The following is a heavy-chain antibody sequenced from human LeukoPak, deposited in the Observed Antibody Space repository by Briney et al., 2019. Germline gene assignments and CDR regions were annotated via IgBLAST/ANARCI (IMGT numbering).Heavy chain of an antibody. CDR1: GFTFSGYA. CDR2: ISYDGNDK. V-gene: IGHV3-30-3*01. Sequence: PGGSLRLSCAASGFTFSGYAMHWVRQAPGKGLEWVAVISYDGNDKYYADSVKGRFTISRDNAKNSLYLQMNSLRAEDTALYYCAKDKADSSGAFDIWGQGTMVTVSS. CDR3: AKDKADSSGAFDI. J-gene: IGHJ3*02. D-gene: IGHD6-25*01.